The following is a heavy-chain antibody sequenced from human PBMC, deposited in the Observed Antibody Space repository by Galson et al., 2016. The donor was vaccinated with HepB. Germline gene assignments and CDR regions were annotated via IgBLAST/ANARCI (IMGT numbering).Heavy chain of an antibody. J-gene: IGHJ2*01. CDR1: GYTFRNYG. CDR2: ISTDTGDT. Sequence: SVKVSCKASGYTFRNYGISWVRQAPGQGLEWMAWISTDTGDTNYAQKFQDRVTVTTDTFTTTASMELRSLRSDDTAVYYCARGQVKWYFDLWGRGTLVTVPS. V-gene: IGHV1-18*04. CDR3: ARGQVKWYFDL.